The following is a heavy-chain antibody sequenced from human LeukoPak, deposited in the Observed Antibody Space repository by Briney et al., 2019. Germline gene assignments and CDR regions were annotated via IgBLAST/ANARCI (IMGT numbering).Heavy chain of an antibody. J-gene: IGHJ5*02. D-gene: IGHD3-10*01. CDR3: ARDRGIHGWFDP. CDR2: INQDGNEK. Sequence: PGGSLRLSCAASGFTFSSYAMSWFRQAPGKGLEWVGNINQDGNEKYYVDSVKGRFTISRDNAKNSLYLQMNSLRAEDTAVYYCARDRGIHGWFDPWGQGTLVTVSS. V-gene: IGHV3-7*01. CDR1: GFTFSSYA.